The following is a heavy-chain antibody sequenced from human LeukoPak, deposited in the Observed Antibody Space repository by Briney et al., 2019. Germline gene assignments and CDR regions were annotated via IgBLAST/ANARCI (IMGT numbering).Heavy chain of an antibody. D-gene: IGHD2-15*01. V-gene: IGHV3-23*01. CDR1: GFTVSDNY. CDR3: AKQLGYCSDGSCYFPY. CDR2: ISNNGGYI. J-gene: IGHJ4*02. Sequence: GGSLRLSCAASGFTVSDNYMNWVRQAPGKGLEWVSAISNNGGYIYYADSVQGRFTISRDNSKSTLCLQMNSLRAEDTAVYYCAKQLGYCSDGSCYFPYWGQGTLVTVSS.